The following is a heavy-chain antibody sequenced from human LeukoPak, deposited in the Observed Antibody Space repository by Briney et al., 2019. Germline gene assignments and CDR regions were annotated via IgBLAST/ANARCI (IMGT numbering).Heavy chain of an antibody. Sequence: GGSLRLSCAASGFTFSNYAMSWVRQAPGKGLEWVSGITDSDSKTHYADSVKGRFTISRDNSKSILYLQVSSLRADGTAVYYCAKAFREYGSSSYVSFDIWGQGTMVSVSS. CDR2: ITDSDSKT. CDR1: GFTFSNYA. CDR3: AKAFREYGSSSYVSFDI. D-gene: IGHD6-13*01. V-gene: IGHV3-23*01. J-gene: IGHJ3*02.